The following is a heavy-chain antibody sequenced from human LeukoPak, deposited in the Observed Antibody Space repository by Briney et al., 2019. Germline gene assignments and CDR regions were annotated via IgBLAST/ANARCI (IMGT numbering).Heavy chain of an antibody. D-gene: IGHD3-22*01. J-gene: IGHJ4*02. CDR3: ARRAGDYSHPYDY. V-gene: IGHV3-7*03. CDR2: MNQDGSDK. CDR1: GLTFSSYW. Sequence: GGSLRLSCAASGLTFSSYWMTWVRQAPGKGLEWVANMNQDGSDKYYLDSVKGRFTISRDNAKNSLYLQLNSLRAEDTAMYYCARRAGDYSHPYDYWGQGTLVTVSS.